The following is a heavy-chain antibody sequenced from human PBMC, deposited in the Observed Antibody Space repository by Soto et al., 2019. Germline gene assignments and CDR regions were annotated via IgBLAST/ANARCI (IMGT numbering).Heavy chain of an antibody. Sequence: PSETLSLTWTVSGGSISSYYWSWIRQPPGKGLEWIGYIYYSGSTNYNPSLKSRVTISVDTSKNQFSLKLSSVTAADTAVYYCARDLFPVKSPHYYYYYMDVWGKGTTVTVSS. J-gene: IGHJ6*03. CDR2: IYYSGST. D-gene: IGHD2-21*01. CDR1: GGSISSYY. CDR3: ARDLFPVKSPHYYYYYMDV. V-gene: IGHV4-59*01.